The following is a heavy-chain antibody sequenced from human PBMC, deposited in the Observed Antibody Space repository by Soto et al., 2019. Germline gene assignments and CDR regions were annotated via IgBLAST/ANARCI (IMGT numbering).Heavy chain of an antibody. CDR1: GYTFTSYA. V-gene: IGHV1-8*02. D-gene: IGHD1-26*01. Sequence: ASVKVPCKAAGYTFTSYAMLWVRQATGQGLEWMGWMNPNSGNTGYAQKFQGRVTMTRNTSISTAYMELSSLRSEDTAVYYCASAGAGSDAFDIWGQGTMVTVSS. CDR3: ASAGAGSDAFDI. CDR2: MNPNSGNT. J-gene: IGHJ3*02.